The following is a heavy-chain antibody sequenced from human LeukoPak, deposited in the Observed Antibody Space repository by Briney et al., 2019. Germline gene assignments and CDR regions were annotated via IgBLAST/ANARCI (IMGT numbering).Heavy chain of an antibody. D-gene: IGHD3-3*01. CDR2: IYYSGST. Sequence: SETLSLTCTVSGGSISSRSYYWGWIRQPPGKGLEWIGSIYYSGSTYYNPSLKSRVTISVDTSKNQFSLKLSSVTAADTAVYYCARGVMGYDFWSGDNWFDPWGQGTLVTVSS. J-gene: IGHJ5*02. V-gene: IGHV4-39*07. CDR1: GGSISSRSYY. CDR3: ARGVMGYDFWSGDNWFDP.